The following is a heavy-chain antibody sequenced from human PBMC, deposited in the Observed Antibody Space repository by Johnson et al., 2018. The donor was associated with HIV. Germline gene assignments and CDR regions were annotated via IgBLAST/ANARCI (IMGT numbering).Heavy chain of an antibody. CDR3: AKTLGYDSSGYHDGFDI. Sequence: VQLVESGGGLVQPGSSLRLSCVASGFTFSSYGMHWVRQAPGKGLEWVAFIRYDGSNKYYADSVKGRFPISRDNSKKTMYLQMNSLRPEDTAVYYCAKTLGYDSSGYHDGFDIWGQGTLVTVSS. J-gene: IGHJ3*02. CDR2: IRYDGSNK. CDR1: GFTFSSYG. V-gene: IGHV3-30*02. D-gene: IGHD3-22*01.